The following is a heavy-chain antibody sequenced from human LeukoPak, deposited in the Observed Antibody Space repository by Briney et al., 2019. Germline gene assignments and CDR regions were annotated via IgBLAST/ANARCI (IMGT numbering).Heavy chain of an antibody. CDR3: AKGSIQLWLLGY. Sequence: SVKVSCKASGGTFSSYAISWVRQAPGQGLEWMGGIIPIFGTANYVQKFQGRVTITADKSTSTAYMELSSLRSEDTAVYYCAKGSIQLWLLGYWGQGTLVTVSS. V-gene: IGHV1-69*06. CDR2: IIPIFGTA. D-gene: IGHD5-18*01. J-gene: IGHJ4*02. CDR1: GGTFSSYA.